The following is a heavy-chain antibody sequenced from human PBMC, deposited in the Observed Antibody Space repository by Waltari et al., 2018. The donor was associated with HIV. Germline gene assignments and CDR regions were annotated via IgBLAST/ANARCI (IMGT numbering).Heavy chain of an antibody. CDR3: ARQQYCSGGSCPYNWFDP. Sequence: QLQLQESGPGLVKPSETLSLTCTVSGGSISSSSYYWGWIRQPPGKGLEWIGSIYYSGSTYYKPSLKSRVTISVDTSKNQFSLKLSSVTAADTAVYYCARQQYCSGGSCPYNWFDPWGQGTLVTVSS. D-gene: IGHD2-15*01. J-gene: IGHJ5*02. V-gene: IGHV4-39*01. CDR2: IYYSGST. CDR1: GGSISSSSYY.